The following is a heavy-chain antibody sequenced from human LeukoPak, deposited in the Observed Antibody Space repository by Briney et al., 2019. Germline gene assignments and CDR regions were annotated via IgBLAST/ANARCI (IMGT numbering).Heavy chain of an antibody. J-gene: IGHJ3*02. D-gene: IGHD3-22*01. CDR1: GYTLTELS. Sequence: ASVKVSCKVSGYTLTELSMHWVRQAPGKGLEWMGGFDPEDSETIYAQKFQGRVTMTEDTSTDTAYMELSSLRSEDTAVYYCATRLAQSIVVVTKGAFDIWGQGTMVTVSS. V-gene: IGHV1-24*01. CDR2: FDPEDSET. CDR3: ATRLAQSIVVVTKGAFDI.